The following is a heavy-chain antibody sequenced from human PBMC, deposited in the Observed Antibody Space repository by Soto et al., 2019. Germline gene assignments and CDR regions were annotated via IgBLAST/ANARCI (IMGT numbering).Heavy chain of an antibody. V-gene: IGHV3-23*01. J-gene: IGHJ4*02. Sequence: GSLRLSCVASGFTFTNVAMTWVRQAPGKGLEWVSSITDGGGSTDYADSVKGRFTISRDNSKSTLYLQMNNLRADDTAVYYCAKLYWNPRYFDYWGQGARVTVSS. CDR2: ITDGGGST. D-gene: IGHD1-1*01. CDR3: AKLYWNPRYFDY. CDR1: GFTFTNVA.